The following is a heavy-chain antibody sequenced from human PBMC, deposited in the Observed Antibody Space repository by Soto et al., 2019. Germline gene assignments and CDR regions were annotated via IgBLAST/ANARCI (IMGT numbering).Heavy chain of an antibody. CDR3: ARDGGYSNYLAN. CDR2: IIPIFGTA. V-gene: IGHV1-69*13. D-gene: IGHD4-4*01. CDR1: GGTFSSYA. J-gene: IGHJ4*02. Sequence: SVKVSCKASGGTFSSYAISWVRQAPGQGLEWMGGIIPIFGTANYAQKFQGRVTITADESTSTAYMELSSLRSEDTAVYYCARDGGYSNYLANWGQGTLVTVSS.